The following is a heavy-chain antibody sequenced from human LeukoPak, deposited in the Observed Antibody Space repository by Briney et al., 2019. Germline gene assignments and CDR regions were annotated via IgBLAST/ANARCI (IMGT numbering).Heavy chain of an antibody. CDR3: ARHRGSSSNFDY. D-gene: IGHD6-6*01. J-gene: IGHJ4*02. V-gene: IGHV4-39*01. CDR1: GGSISRNNYY. Sequence: SETLSLTCTVSGGSISRNNYYWDWIRQPPGKGLEYIGSIYYSGSTYYTPSLKSRVTMSVDTSKNQFSLKLSSVTATDTAVYYCARHRGSSSNFDYWGQGTLVTVSS. CDR2: IYYSGST.